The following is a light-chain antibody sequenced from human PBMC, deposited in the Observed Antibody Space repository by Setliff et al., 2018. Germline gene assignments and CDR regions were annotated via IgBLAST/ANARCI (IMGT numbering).Light chain of an antibody. CDR1: SSNIGSNY. CDR3: QSYGSSLSEI. J-gene: IGLJ1*01. Sequence: QSALTQPPSASGTPGQRVTISCSGSSSNIGSNYVYWYQQLPGTAPKLLIYRNNQRPSGVPDRSSGSKSGTSASLAITGPQAEDEADYYCQSYGSSLSEIFGTGTKVTVL. V-gene: IGLV1-47*01. CDR2: RNN.